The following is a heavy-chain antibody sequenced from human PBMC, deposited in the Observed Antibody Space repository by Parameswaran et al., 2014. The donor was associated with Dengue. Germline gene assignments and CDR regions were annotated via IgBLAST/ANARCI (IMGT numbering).Heavy chain of an antibody. Sequence: RWIRQPPGKGLEWIGYIYYSGSTYYNPSLKSRVTISVDTSKNQFSLKLSSVTAADTAVYYCARDPVVPKYNWFDPWGQGTLVTVSS. CDR3: ARDPVVPKYNWFDP. CDR2: IYYSGST. J-gene: IGHJ5*02. D-gene: IGHD2-2*01. V-gene: IGHV4-30-4*01.